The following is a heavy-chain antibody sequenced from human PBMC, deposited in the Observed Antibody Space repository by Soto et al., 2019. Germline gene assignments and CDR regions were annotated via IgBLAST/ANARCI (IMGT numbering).Heavy chain of an antibody. V-gene: IGHV5-51*01. CDR1: GYSFTSYW. D-gene: IGHD1-26*01. CDR3: ASGSYFSPSFFLYYGMGV. CDR2: IYPGDSDT. J-gene: IGHJ6*02. Sequence: PGESLKISCKGSGYSFTSYWIGWVRQMPGKGLEWMGIIYPGDSDTRYSPSFQGQVTISADKSNSTAYLQWSSLKASDTAMYYCASGSYFSPSFFLYYGMGVWGQGTTVTVS.